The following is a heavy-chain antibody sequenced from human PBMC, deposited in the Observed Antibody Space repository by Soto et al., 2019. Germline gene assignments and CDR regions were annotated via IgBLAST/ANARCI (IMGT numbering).Heavy chain of an antibody. Sequence: QITLRESGPTLVKPTQTLTLTCTFSGFALSTNEVGMGRIRQPPGKALEWLGFIYWDDDKHYSPSLNSRLTITKYTSNNQVVLTMTNMDPVDTATYYCVHRRVDCSGASCYHWFVPCGQGTRVTVSS. CDR1: GFALSTNEVG. V-gene: IGHV2-5*02. CDR2: IYWDDDK. J-gene: IGHJ5*02. CDR3: VHRRVDCSGASCYHWFVP. D-gene: IGHD2-15*01.